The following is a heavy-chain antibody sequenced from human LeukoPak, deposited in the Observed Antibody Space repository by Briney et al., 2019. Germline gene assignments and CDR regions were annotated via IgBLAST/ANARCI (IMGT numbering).Heavy chain of an antibody. CDR3: ARGVEGYSSSLLLIFGRFGYHFDY. Sequence: SETLSLTCAVYGGSFSGYYWSWIRQPPGKGLEWIGEINHSGSTNYNPSLKSRVTISVDTSKNQFSLKLSSVTAADTAVYYCARGVEGYSSSLLLIFGRFGYHFDYWGQGTLVTVSS. CDR1: GGSFSGYY. CDR2: INHSGST. D-gene: IGHD6-6*01. J-gene: IGHJ4*02. V-gene: IGHV4-34*01.